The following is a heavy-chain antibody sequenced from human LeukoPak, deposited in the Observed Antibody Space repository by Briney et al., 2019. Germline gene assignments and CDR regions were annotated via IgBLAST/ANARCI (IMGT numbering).Heavy chain of an antibody. D-gene: IGHD3-22*01. CDR3: AGGSREYYYDSSGYYYVKY. CDR1: GDSISSGGYY. Sequence: PSETLSLTCTVSGDSISSGGYYWSWIRQHPGKGLEWIGYIYYSGSTYYNPSLKSRVTISVDTSKNQFSLKLSSVTAADTAVYYCAGGSREYYYDSSGYYYVKYWGQGTLVTVSS. V-gene: IGHV4-31*03. J-gene: IGHJ4*02. CDR2: IYYSGST.